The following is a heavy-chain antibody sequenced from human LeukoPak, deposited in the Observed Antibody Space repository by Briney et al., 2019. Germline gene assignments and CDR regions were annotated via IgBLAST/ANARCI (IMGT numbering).Heavy chain of an antibody. CDR1: GGSFSGYY. J-gene: IGHJ4*02. CDR2: INHSGST. CDR3: ARDYLGAGTVGATSGY. Sequence: SETLSLTCAVYGGSFSGYYWSWIRQPPGKGLEWIGEINHSGSTNYNPSLKSRVTISVDTSKNQFSLKLSSVTAADTAVYYCARDYLGAGTVGATSGYWGQGTLVTVSS. D-gene: IGHD1-26*01. V-gene: IGHV4-34*01.